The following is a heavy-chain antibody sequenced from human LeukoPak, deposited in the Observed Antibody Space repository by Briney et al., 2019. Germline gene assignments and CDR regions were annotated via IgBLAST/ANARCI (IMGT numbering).Heavy chain of an antibody. D-gene: IGHD3-16*02. Sequence: GESLKISCKGSGYSFTSYWIGWVRQMPGKGLKWMGIIYPGDSDTRYSPSFQGQVTISADKSISTAYLQWSSLKASDTAMYYCARFNHYDYVWGSYRHNYYFDYWGQGTLVTVSS. CDR1: GYSFTSYW. J-gene: IGHJ4*02. V-gene: IGHV5-51*01. CDR3: ARFNHYDYVWGSYRHNYYFDY. CDR2: IYPGDSDT.